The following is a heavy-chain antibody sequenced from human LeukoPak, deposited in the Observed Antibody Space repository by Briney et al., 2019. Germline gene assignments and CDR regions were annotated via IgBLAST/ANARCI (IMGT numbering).Heavy chain of an antibody. CDR2: ISGSGGST. V-gene: IGHV3-23*01. J-gene: IGHJ4*02. D-gene: IGHD5-18*01. CDR1: GFSLSNYA. Sequence: GGSLRLSCVVSGFSLSNYAMSWVRQAPGKGLEWVSAISGSGGSTYYADSVKGRFTISRDNSKNTLYLQMNSLRAEDTAVYYCAKEGTAMVKDYWGQGTLVTVSS. CDR3: AKEGTAMVKDY.